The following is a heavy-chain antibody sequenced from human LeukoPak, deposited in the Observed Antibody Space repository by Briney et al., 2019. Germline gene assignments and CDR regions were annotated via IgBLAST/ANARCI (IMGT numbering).Heavy chain of an antibody. Sequence: GGSLRLSCAASGFTFSIYGMHWVRQAPGKGLEWVALVLNDGSNAYYADSVKGQFTISRDNSKNTLYLHMNSLRGEDTAVYLCARGIGDCRSSSCHLDFDYWGQGTLVTVSS. CDR3: ARGIGDCRSSSCHLDFDY. V-gene: IGHV3-33*05. J-gene: IGHJ4*02. CDR2: VLNDGSNA. D-gene: IGHD2-2*01. CDR1: GFTFSIYG.